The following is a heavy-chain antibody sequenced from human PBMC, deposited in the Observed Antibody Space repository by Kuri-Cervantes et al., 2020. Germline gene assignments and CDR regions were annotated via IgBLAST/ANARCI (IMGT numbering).Heavy chain of an antibody. CDR2: MNPNSGNT. D-gene: IGHD3-16*02. V-gene: IGHV1-8*01. J-gene: IGHJ1*01. CDR1: GYTFTSYD. CDR3: ARGRYTSTWSGARKYFQH. Sequence: ASVKVSCKASGYTFTSYDINWVRQATGQGLEWMGWMNPNSGNTGYAQKFQGRVTMTRNTSISTAYLELSGLTSDDTAVYYCARGRYTSTWSGARKYFQHWGQGTLVTVSS.